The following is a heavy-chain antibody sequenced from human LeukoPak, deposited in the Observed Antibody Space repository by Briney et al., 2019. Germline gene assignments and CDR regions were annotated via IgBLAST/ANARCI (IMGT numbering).Heavy chain of an antibody. CDR3: ARDSNSHLYSYFSMDV. Sequence: PSETLSLTCNVSGDSISSYYWSWIRQPPGKGLEWIGYIYYSGSTNYNPSLKSRVTISVDSSKHQFFLNLKSVTAADTAVYYCARDSNSHLYSYFSMDVWGKGTTVTVSS. J-gene: IGHJ6*03. CDR1: GDSISSYY. V-gene: IGHV4-59*01. D-gene: IGHD4-11*01. CDR2: IYYSGST.